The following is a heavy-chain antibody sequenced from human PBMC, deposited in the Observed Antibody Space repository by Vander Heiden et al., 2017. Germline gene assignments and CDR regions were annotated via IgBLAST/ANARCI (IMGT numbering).Heavy chain of an antibody. Sequence: EVQLVESGGGLVKPGGSLRLSCAPSGFTFSNYWMTWVRQAPGKGLEWVANINQDGSITYYLDSMKGRFIISRDNSKSSLYLQLNSLRAEDTAIYYCARIGYSSSSLDYWGQGTLVTVSS. CDR3: ARIGYSSSSLDY. V-gene: IGHV3-7*01. CDR1: GFTFSNYW. D-gene: IGHD6-6*01. J-gene: IGHJ4*02. CDR2: INQDGSIT.